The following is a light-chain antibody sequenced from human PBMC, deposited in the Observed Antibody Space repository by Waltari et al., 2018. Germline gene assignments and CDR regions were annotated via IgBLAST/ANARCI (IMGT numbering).Light chain of an antibody. J-gene: IGLJ7*01. CDR1: SSNIATNY. CDR3: AVWDDSLGGPV. CDR2: RNN. Sequence: QSVLTQPPSASGTPGQRVTMSCSGSSSNIATNYAYCYQQFPGTAPNLLIYRNNERPSGVPDRLSGSKSGTSASLAISGLRSDDEADYYCAVWDDSLGGPVFGGGTQLTVL. V-gene: IGLV1-47*01.